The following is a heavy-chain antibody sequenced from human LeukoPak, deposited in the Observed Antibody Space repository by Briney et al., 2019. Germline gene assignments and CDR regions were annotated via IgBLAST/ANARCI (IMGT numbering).Heavy chain of an antibody. CDR1: GGSISSGGYS. CDR2: IYHSGST. CDR3: ARGRYATYDSSGYYGVFFDY. V-gene: IGHV4-30-2*01. D-gene: IGHD3-22*01. Sequence: PSQTLSLTCAVSGGSISSGGYSWSWIRQPPGKGLEWIGYIYHSGSTYYNPSLKSRVTISVDRSKNQFSLKLSSVTAADTAVYYCARGRYATYDSSGYYGVFFDYWGQGTRVTVSS. J-gene: IGHJ4*02.